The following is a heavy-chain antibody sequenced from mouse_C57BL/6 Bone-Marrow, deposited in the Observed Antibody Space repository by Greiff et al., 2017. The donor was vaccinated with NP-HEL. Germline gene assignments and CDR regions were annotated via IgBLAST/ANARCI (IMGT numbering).Heavy chain of an antibody. J-gene: IGHJ1*03. D-gene: IGHD2-4*01. V-gene: IGHV5-9*01. Sequence: EVKLVESGGGLVKPGGSLKLSCAASGFTFSSYTMSWVRQTPEKRLEWVATISGGGGNTYYPDSVKGRFTISRDNAKNTLYLQMSSLRAEDTALYYCARPFYYDYDEGWYFDVWGTGTTVTVSS. CDR3: ARPFYYDYDEGWYFDV. CDR2: ISGGGGNT. CDR1: GFTFSSYT.